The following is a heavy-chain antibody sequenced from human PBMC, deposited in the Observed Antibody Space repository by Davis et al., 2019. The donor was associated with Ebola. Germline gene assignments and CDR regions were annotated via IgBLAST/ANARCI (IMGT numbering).Heavy chain of an antibody. D-gene: IGHD5-18*01. Sequence: PSETLSLTCTVSGGSISSYYWSWIRQPPGKGLEWIGYIYYSGSTNYNPSLKSRVTISVDTSKNQFSLKLSSVTAADTAVYYCARAPLSGYSYGYRYYYYYMDGWGKGPRSPSP. J-gene: IGHJ6*03. CDR1: GGSISSYY. CDR3: ARAPLSGYSYGYRYYYYYMDG. V-gene: IGHV4-59*01. CDR2: IYYSGST.